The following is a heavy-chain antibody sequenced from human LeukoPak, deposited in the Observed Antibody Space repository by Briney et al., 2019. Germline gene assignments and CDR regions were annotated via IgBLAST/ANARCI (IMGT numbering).Heavy chain of an antibody. CDR1: GFTVSDNY. Sequence: QAGGSLRLSCVVSGFTVSDNYMIWVRQAPGKGLERVSVIYGDGRIFYSDSAKGRFTIPRDNSKNTLSLQMHNLRAEDTAVYYCARGRGLGVVSPYFDYWGQGTLVTVSS. J-gene: IGHJ4*02. CDR2: IYGDGRI. CDR3: ARGRGLGVVSPYFDY. V-gene: IGHV3-53*01. D-gene: IGHD3-3*01.